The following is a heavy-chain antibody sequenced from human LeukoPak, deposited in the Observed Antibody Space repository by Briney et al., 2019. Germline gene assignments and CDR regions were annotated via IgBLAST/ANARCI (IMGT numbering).Heavy chain of an antibody. CDR2: IYLSGSS. J-gene: IGHJ5*02. V-gene: IGHV4-30-2*01. D-gene: IGHD6-13*01. CDR3: ARESAAATNWFDP. CDR1: GDSINSGGFY. Sequence: SQTLSLTCNVSGDSINSGGFYWNWIRQPPGKGLEWIGYIYLSGSSYYNPSLKSRVTISVDRSKNQFSLKLSSVTAADTAVYYCARESAAATNWFDPWGQGTLVTVSS.